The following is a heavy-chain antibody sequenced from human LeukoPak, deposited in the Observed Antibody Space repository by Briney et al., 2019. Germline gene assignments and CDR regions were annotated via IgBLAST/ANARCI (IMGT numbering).Heavy chain of an antibody. CDR2: ISSSSSYI. CDR1: GFTFSSYS. V-gene: IGHV3-21*01. J-gene: IGHJ4*02. Sequence: GGSLRLSCAASGFTFSSYSMNWVRQAPGKGLEWVSSISSSSSYIYYADSVKGRFTIPRDNAKNSLYLQMNSLRAEDTAVYYCARDTASMGGFDYWGQGTLVTVSS. CDR3: ARDTASMGGFDY. D-gene: IGHD1-26*01.